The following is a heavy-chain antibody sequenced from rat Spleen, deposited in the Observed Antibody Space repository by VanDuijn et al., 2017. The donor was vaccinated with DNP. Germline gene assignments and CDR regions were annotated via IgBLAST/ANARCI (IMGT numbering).Heavy chain of an antibody. CDR3: ARRGTIAAISTFLPFAY. D-gene: IGHD1-2*01. CDR1: GFTFSDYY. V-gene: IGHV5-20*01. CDR2: ISYDGGT. J-gene: IGHJ3*01. Sequence: EVQLVESGGGLVQPGRSLKLSCAASGFTFSDYYMAWVRQAPTKGLAWVAYISYDGGTYYGDSVKGRFTISRDNAKSSLYLQMNSLKSEDTATYYCARRGTIAAISTFLPFAYWGQGTLVTVSS.